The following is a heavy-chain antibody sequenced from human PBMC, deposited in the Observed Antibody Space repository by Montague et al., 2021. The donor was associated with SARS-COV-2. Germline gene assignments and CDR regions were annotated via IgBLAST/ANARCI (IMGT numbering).Heavy chain of an antibody. CDR2: IYYKERT. J-gene: IGHJ6*02. D-gene: IGHD6-13*01. CDR3: ARAGQQLARYYYYGMDV. Sequence: SETLSLTCTRMGSWNSGSYRKSTRLHSRHRSKWNGYIYYKERTNYNPSLKSRVTISVDTSKNQFSLKLSSVTAADTAVYYCARAGQQLARYYYYGMDVWGQGTTVTVSS. CDR1: GSWNSGSY. V-gene: IGHV4-59*01.